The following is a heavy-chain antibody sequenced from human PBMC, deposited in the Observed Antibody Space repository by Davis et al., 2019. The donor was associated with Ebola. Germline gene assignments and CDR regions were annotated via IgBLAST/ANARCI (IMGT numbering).Heavy chain of an antibody. V-gene: IGHV1-69*04. J-gene: IGHJ4*02. CDR1: GDTFKKFA. D-gene: IGHD1-1*01. CDR2: IIPVIDTT. Sequence: SVKVSCKASGDTFKKFAISWVRQAPGQGLEWLGRIIPVIDTTDYAQTFEGRVTITADKATNTAYMELTNLRPDDTAVYYCARSLGLERTYWGQGTLVTVSS. CDR3: ARSLGLERTY.